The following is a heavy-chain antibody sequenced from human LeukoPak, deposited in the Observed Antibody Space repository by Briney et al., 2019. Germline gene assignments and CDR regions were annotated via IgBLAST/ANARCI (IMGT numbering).Heavy chain of an antibody. Sequence: SGTLSLTRAVSGGSISSSNWWSWVRQPPGKGLEWIGEIYHSGSTNYNPSLKSRVTISVDKSKNQFSLKLSSVTAADTAVYYCARVLWGSYRFFDYWGQGTLVTVSS. V-gene: IGHV4-4*02. CDR3: ARVLWGSYRFFDY. D-gene: IGHD3-16*02. CDR2: IYHSGST. CDR1: GGSISSSNW. J-gene: IGHJ4*02.